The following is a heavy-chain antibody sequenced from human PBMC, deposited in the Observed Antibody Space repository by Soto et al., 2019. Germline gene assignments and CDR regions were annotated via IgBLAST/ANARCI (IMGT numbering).Heavy chain of an antibody. CDR1: GFTFSSYV. Sequence: QVQLVESGGGVVQPGRSLGLSCAASGFTFSSYVMHWVRQAPGKGLEWVAGITADGRNTHYADSVKGRFTISRDNSNNTLFTQMENLRAEDTAVYHCAKDQKAFYCGGGSCYFYYGMDVWGQGTTVNVSS. CDR3: AKDQKAFYCGGGSCYFYYGMDV. D-gene: IGHD2-15*01. V-gene: IGHV3-30*04. J-gene: IGHJ6*02. CDR2: ITADGRNT.